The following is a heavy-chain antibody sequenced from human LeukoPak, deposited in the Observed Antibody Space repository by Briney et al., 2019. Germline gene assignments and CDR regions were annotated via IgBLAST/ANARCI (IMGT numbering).Heavy chain of an antibody. J-gene: IGHJ4*02. CDR1: GFTFSSYW. CDR2: INTDGSST. CDR3: ARASLYYPFDY. D-gene: IGHD1-26*01. Sequence: PGGSLRLSCAASGFTFSSYWMHWVRQAPGKGLVWVSRINTDGSSTSYADSVKGRFTTSRDNAKNTLYLQMNSLRAEDTAVYYCARASLYYPFDYWGQGTLVTVSS. V-gene: IGHV3-74*01.